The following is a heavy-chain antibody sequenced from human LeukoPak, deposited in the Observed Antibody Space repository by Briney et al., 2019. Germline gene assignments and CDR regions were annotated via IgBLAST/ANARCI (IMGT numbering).Heavy chain of an antibody. Sequence: GGSLRLSCSASGFTFSSHAMHWVRQAPGKGLEYVSAISSNGGSTYYADSVKGRFTISRDNSKNTLYLQMSSLRAEDTAVYYCVKDSLAVAGTGAFDIWGQGTMVTVSS. CDR3: VKDSLAVAGTGAFDI. J-gene: IGHJ3*02. V-gene: IGHV3-64D*06. D-gene: IGHD6-19*01. CDR1: GFTFSSHA. CDR2: ISSNGGST.